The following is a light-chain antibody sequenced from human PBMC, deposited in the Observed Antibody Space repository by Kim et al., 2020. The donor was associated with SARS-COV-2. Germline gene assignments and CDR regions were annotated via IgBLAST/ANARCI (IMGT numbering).Light chain of an antibody. J-gene: IGKJ4*01. V-gene: IGKV3-11*01. Sequence: PGESATRSCGARQSIRAYVGWYQHKTGQAPRLPIYDAYHRATGIPDRCSGSGSGTDFTLTISSVEPQDFAIYYCDQRINWPPAVTFWGGTKVDSK. CDR3: DQRINWPPAVT. CDR2: DAY. CDR1: QSIRAY.